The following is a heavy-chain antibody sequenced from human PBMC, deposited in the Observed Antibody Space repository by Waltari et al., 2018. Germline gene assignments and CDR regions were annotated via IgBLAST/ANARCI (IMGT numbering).Heavy chain of an antibody. Sequence: QVQLVQSGAEVKKPGASVKVSCKASGYTFTSYGISWVRQAPGQGLEWVGWINTYRGNSNDAQKGQGRVTMTTDTSTSTAYMDLRSLRSDDTAVYYCARDREVTVFGVGSGMDVWGQGTTVTVSS. CDR1: GYTFTSYG. CDR3: ARDREVTVFGVGSGMDV. J-gene: IGHJ6*02. CDR2: INTYRGNS. V-gene: IGHV1-18*01. D-gene: IGHD3-3*01.